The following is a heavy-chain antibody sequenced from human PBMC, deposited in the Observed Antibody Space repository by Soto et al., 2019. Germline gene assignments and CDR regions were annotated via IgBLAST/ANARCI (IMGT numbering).Heavy chain of an antibody. D-gene: IGHD5-18*01. CDR2: TTTILGTR. CDR3: AAGDSSDTGDH. J-gene: IGHJ4*02. Sequence: SVKVSCKASGDTLSHYGVSWVRQVPGKGLEWMGGTTTILGTRDYAQKFQGRMTITSDESTTTSYMELNSLTSDDTAVYYCAAGDSSDTGDHWGQGTLVTVSS. V-gene: IGHV1-69*13. CDR1: GDTLSHYG.